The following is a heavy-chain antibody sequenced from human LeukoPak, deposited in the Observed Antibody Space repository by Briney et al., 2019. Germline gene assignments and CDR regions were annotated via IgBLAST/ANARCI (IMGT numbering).Heavy chain of an antibody. CDR3: AKDGVQVAINPGDINH. D-gene: IGHD5-24*01. Sequence: GGSLRLSCAGSGFTFSKYGIHWIRQAPGKGLEWIAGIWYDGSKKYYADSVKGRFTISRDNSKKMLYLQMTNLRAEDTAVYYCAKDGVQVAINPGDINHWGQGALVTVSS. V-gene: IGHV3-33*06. CDR1: GFTFSKYG. J-gene: IGHJ4*02. CDR2: IWYDGSKK.